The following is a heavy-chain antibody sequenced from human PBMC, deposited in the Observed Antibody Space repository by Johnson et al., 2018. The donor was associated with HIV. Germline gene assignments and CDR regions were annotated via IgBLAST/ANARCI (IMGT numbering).Heavy chain of an antibody. CDR2: IYRGGAT. D-gene: IGHD4-23*01. V-gene: IGHV3-66*01. CDR3: ARDKDYGGNHDAFDI. CDR1: GFSVSARY. J-gene: IGHJ3*02. Sequence: VQLVESGGGLVQPGGSLRLSCAASGFSVSARYMSWLRQAPGKALEWVSVIYRGGATYYAASVQGRFTISRDNSKNTLYLQMESLRADDTALYYCARDKDYGGNHDAFDIWGQGTMVTVSS.